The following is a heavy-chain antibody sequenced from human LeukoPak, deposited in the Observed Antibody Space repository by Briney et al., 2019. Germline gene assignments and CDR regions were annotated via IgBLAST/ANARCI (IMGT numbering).Heavy chain of an antibody. V-gene: IGHV4-34*01. CDR3: ARVGLDIVATTFDY. CDR2: INHSGST. D-gene: IGHD5-12*01. Sequence: PSETLSLTCAVYGGSFSGYYWSWIRQPPGKGLEWIGEINHSGSTNYNPSLKSRVTISVDTSKNKFSLKLSSVTAADTAVYYCARVGLDIVATTFDYWGQGTLVTVSS. CDR1: GGSFSGYY. J-gene: IGHJ4*02.